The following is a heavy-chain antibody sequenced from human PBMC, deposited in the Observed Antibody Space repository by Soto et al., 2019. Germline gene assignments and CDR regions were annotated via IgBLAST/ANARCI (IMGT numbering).Heavy chain of an antibody. Sequence: SETLSLTCTVSGGSISSYYWSWIRQPPGKGLEWIGYIYYSGSTNYNPSLKSRVTISVDTSKNQFSLKLSSVTAADTAVYYCARATTDYCSSTSCYHGDDYYYVMDGWGQGTTVTVSS. V-gene: IGHV4-59*01. CDR1: GGSISSYY. CDR3: ARATTDYCSSTSCYHGDDYYYVMDG. J-gene: IGHJ6*02. CDR2: IYYSGST. D-gene: IGHD2-2*01.